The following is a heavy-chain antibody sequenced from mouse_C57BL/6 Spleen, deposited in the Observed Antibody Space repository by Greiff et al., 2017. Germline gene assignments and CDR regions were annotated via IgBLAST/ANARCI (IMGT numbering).Heavy chain of an antibody. CDR1: GYTFTDYE. Sequence: VQLQESGAELVRPGASVTLSCKASGYTFTDYEMHWVKQTPVHGLEWIGAIDPETGGTAYNQKFKGKAILTADKSSSTAYMELRSLTSEDSAVYYCTRSRLRGEYYFDYWGQGTTLTVSS. J-gene: IGHJ2*01. D-gene: IGHD2-4*01. V-gene: IGHV1-15*01. CDR3: TRSRLRGEYYFDY. CDR2: IDPETGGT.